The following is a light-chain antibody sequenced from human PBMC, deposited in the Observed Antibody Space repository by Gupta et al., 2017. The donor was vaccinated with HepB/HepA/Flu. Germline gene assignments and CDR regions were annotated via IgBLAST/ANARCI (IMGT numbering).Light chain of an antibody. V-gene: IGLV3-21*04. CDR3: QVWDGSSVHLV. J-gene: IGLJ2*01. CDR1: NIGSRS. CDR2: YNS. Sequence: SYVLAQPPSVSVAPGKTASISCGGHNIGSRSVHWYQQKPGQAPVLVIYYNSDRPSGIPERFSGSNSGKTATLTISRVEAGDEADYYCQVWDGSSVHLVFGGGTKLTVL.